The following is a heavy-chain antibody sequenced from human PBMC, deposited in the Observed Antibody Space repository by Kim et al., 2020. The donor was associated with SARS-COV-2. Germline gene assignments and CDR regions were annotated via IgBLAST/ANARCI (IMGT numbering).Heavy chain of an antibody. CDR2: SNGNT. Sequence: SNGNTNYAQKLQGRVMTTDTATSTTYMELRSLRSDDTAVYYCARRSYYDYWGQGTLVTVSS. V-gene: IGHV1-18*01. D-gene: IGHD3-10*01. CDR3: ARRSYYDY. J-gene: IGHJ4*02.